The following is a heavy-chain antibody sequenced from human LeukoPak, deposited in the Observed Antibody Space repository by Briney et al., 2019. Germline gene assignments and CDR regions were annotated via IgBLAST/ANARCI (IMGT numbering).Heavy chain of an antibody. V-gene: IGHV3-74*01. CDR2: INSDGSST. CDR1: GFTFKTYW. Sequence: PGGSLRLSCAASGFTFKTYWMHWVRQVPGQGLMWVSRINSDGSSTSFADSVKGRFGISRDNDRNTLYLQMNSLRAEDTAVYFCARDPHYAYFDYWGQGTLVTVSS. D-gene: IGHD2-2*01. CDR3: ARDPHYAYFDY. J-gene: IGHJ4*02.